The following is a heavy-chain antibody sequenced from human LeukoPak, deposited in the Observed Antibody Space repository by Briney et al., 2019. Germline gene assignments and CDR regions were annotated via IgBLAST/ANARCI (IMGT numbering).Heavy chain of an antibody. CDR3: AKDAELASGITIFGVVMDRERWFDP. Sequence: GGSLRLSCAASGFTFSSYAMSWVRQAPGKGLEWVSTISGSGGNTYYADSVKGRFTISRDNSKNTLYLQMNSLRAEDTAVYYCAKDAELASGITIFGVVMDRERWFDPWGQGTLVTVSS. CDR1: GFTFSSYA. CDR2: ISGSGGNT. J-gene: IGHJ5*02. D-gene: IGHD3-3*01. V-gene: IGHV3-23*01.